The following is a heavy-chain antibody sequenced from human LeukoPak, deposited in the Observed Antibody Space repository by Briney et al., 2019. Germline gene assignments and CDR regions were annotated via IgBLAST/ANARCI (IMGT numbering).Heavy chain of an antibody. CDR2: IYPGDSDT. J-gene: IGHJ4*02. Sequence: GESLKISCKGSGYSFTSYWVGWVRQLPGKGLELMGIIYPGDSDTRYSPSFQGKVTISAEKSISTAYLQWSSLKASETAMYYCARLRDSSGYYSDYWGQGTLVTVSS. CDR3: ARLRDSSGYYSDY. D-gene: IGHD3-22*01. CDR1: GYSFTSYW. V-gene: IGHV5-51*01.